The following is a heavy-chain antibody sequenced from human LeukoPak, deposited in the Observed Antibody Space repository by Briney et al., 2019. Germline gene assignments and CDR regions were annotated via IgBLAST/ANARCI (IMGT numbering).Heavy chain of an antibody. CDR3: ARARYRASGTQGIDY. J-gene: IGHJ4*02. V-gene: IGHV5-51*01. D-gene: IGHD1-26*01. CDR2: VYPHNSES. Sequence: GESLKISCEGSGYSVTDYWLAWVRQMPGKGLEWMGIVYPHNSESRYSPSFQGQVTISADKSITTAYLQWSSLKASDTAIYFCARARYRASGTQGIDYWGQGTLLTVSS. CDR1: GYSVTDYW.